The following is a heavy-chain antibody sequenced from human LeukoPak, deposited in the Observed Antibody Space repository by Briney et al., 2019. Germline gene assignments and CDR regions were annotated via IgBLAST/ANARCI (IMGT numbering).Heavy chain of an antibody. V-gene: IGHV3-48*03. Sequence: GGSLRLSCAASGFTFSSYEMNWVRQAPGKGLEWVSYISSSGSTIYYADSVKGRFTISRGNAKNSLYLQMNSLTSEDTAVYFCATERWLQYWGQGTMVTVSS. J-gene: IGHJ3*01. CDR1: GFTFSSYE. CDR3: ATERWLQY. CDR2: ISSSGSTI. D-gene: IGHD5-24*01.